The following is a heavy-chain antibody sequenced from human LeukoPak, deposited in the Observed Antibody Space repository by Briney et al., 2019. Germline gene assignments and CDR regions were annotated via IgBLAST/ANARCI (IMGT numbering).Heavy chain of an antibody. Sequence: ASVKVSCKTSGYSFTNYEINWVRQATGHGLEYMGWMNSNDGNTGYAPNFQGRVTMTRDTSKSTAYMELRSLRPEDTAIYYCARGSSGYYYIPDFWGQGTLVTVSS. CDR3: ARGSSGYYYIPDF. CDR2: MNSNDGNT. D-gene: IGHD3-22*01. CDR1: GYSFTNYE. V-gene: IGHV1-8*01. J-gene: IGHJ4*02.